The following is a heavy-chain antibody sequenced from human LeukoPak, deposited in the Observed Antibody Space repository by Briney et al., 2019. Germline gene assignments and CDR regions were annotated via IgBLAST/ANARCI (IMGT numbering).Heavy chain of an antibody. J-gene: IGHJ4*02. CDR2: ISSSSSYI. D-gene: IGHD6-13*01. V-gene: IGHV3-21*01. CDR1: GFTFSSYS. Sequence: PGGSLRLSCAASGFTFSSYSMNWVRQAPGKRLEWVSSISSSSSYIYYSDSVKGRFTISRDNAKNSLYLQMNSLRAEDTAVYYCAKLPSSSWHIRDDYWGQGTLITVSS. CDR3: AKLPSSSWHIRDDY.